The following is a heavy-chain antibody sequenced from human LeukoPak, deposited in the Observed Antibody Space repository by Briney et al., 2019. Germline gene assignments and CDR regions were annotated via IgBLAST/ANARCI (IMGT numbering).Heavy chain of an antibody. D-gene: IGHD6-13*01. V-gene: IGHV3-23*01. Sequence: PGGSLRLSCAASGFTFSSYAMSWVRQAPGKGLEWVSAINGSGGSTYYADSVKGRFTISRDNSKNTLFLQMNSLRAEDTAVYYCAKDRAQQLVLDFWGQGTLVTVSS. CDR3: AKDRAQQLVLDF. CDR1: GFTFSSYA. J-gene: IGHJ4*02. CDR2: INGSGGST.